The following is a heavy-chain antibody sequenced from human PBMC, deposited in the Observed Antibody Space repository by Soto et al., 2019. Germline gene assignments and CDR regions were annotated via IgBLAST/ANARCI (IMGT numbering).Heavy chain of an antibody. D-gene: IGHD2-2*01. CDR2: FDPEDGET. CDR3: ATSQITALVGGYYYYYGMDV. Sequence: ASVKVSCKVSGYTLTELSMHWVRQAPGKGLEWMGGFDPEDGETIYAQKFQGRVTMTEDTSTDTAYMELSSLRSEDTAVYYFATSQITALVGGYYYYYGMDVWGQGTTVTVSS. J-gene: IGHJ6*02. CDR1: GYTLTELS. V-gene: IGHV1-24*01.